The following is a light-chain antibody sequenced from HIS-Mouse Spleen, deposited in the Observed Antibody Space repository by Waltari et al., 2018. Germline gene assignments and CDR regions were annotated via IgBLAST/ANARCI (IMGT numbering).Light chain of an antibody. CDR1: RYNIGRNY. J-gene: IGLJ2*01. CDR2: RNK. V-gene: IGLV1-47*01. CDR3: AAWDDSLL. Sequence: QSVLTQPPSASGPPGQRVTISCPGRRYNIGRNYVSWYPQHPGTAPKLLIYRNKQRPSGVPDRFSGSKSGTSASLAISGLRSEDEADYYCAAWDDSLLFGGGTKLTVL.